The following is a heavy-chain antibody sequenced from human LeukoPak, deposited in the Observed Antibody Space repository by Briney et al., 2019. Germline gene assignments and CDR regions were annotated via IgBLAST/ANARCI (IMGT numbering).Heavy chain of an antibody. CDR3: ARAGEDYDFWSGSRPAGAFDI. CDR1: GGTFSSYA. J-gene: IGHJ3*02. CDR2: IIPIFGTA. D-gene: IGHD3-3*01. V-gene: IGHV1-69*13. Sequence: SVKVSCKASGGTFSSYAISWVRQAPGQGLEWMGGIIPIFGTANYAQKFQGRVTITADESTSTAYMELSSLRSEDTAVYYCARAGEDYDFWSGSRPAGAFDIWGQGTMVTVSS.